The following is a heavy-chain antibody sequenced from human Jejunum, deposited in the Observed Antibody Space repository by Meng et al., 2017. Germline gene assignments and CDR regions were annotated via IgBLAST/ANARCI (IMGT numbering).Heavy chain of an antibody. Sequence: VQLVESGGGLVQPGGSLRLSCAASGFTFSTYWMHWVRQAPGKGLEWVSQINVDGGTITYADSVKGRFTISRDNAKNTLYLQMNSLRVEDTAGYYCARVRTGYCDYWGQGTLVTVSS. J-gene: IGHJ4*02. D-gene: IGHD4-17*01. V-gene: IGHV3-74*01. CDR1: GFTFSTYW. CDR2: INVDGGTI. CDR3: ARVRTGYCDY.